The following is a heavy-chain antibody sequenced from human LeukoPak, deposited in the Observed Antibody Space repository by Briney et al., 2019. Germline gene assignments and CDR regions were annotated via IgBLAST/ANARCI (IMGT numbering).Heavy chain of an antibody. CDR1: GFPFSTYA. CDR2: ISGGGGST. CDR3: AKTLTGYRALDY. Sequence: GGSLRLSCAASGFPFSTYAMNWVRQAPGKGLEWVSAISGGGGSTYYADSVKGRFTISRDNSKNTLYLQMNSLRAEDTAVYYCAKTLTGYRALDYWGQGTLVTVSS. V-gene: IGHV3-23*01. D-gene: IGHD3-9*01. J-gene: IGHJ4*02.